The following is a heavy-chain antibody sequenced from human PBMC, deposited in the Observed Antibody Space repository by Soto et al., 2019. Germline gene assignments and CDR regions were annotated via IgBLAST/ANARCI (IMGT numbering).Heavy chain of an antibody. J-gene: IGHJ4*02. V-gene: IGHV3-30*18. CDR1: GFTFSSYG. CDR2: ISYDGSNK. Sequence: QVQLVESGGGVVQPGRSLRLSCAASGFTFSSYGMHWVRQAPGKGLERVAVISYDGSNKYYADSVKGRFTISRDNSKNTLYLQMNSLRAEDTAVYYCAKVGLYCTNGVCYTEYVPDYWGQGTLVTVYS. D-gene: IGHD2-8*01. CDR3: AKVGLYCTNGVCYTEYVPDY.